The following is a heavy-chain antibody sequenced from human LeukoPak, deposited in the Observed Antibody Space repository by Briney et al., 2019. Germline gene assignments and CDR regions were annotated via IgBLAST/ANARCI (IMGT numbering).Heavy chain of an antibody. CDR3: ARVPSGGFDY. V-gene: IGHV3-7*01. J-gene: IGHJ4*02. CDR1: GFTFSSYW. D-gene: IGHD6-19*01. Sequence: GGSLRLSXAASGFTFSSYWMSSVRQAPGKGLEWMANIKQDGSEKYYVDSVKGRFTISRDNAKNSLYLQMNSLRAEDTAVYYCARVPSGGFDYWGQGTLVTVSS. CDR2: IKQDGSEK.